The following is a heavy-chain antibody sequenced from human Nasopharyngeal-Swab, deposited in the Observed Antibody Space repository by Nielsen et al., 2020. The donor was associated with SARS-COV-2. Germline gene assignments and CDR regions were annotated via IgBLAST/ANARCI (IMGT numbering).Heavy chain of an antibody. D-gene: IGHD3-3*01. CDR1: GGSISSSSYY. Sequence: SETLSLTCTVSGGSISSSSYYWGWIRKPPGKGLEWIGSIYYSGSTYYNPSLKSRVTISVDTSKNQFSLKLSSVTAADTAVYYCARRDYDFWSGFNGYYYGMDVWGQGTTVTVSS. CDR3: ARRDYDFWSGFNGYYYGMDV. J-gene: IGHJ6*02. CDR2: IYYSGST. V-gene: IGHV4-39*01.